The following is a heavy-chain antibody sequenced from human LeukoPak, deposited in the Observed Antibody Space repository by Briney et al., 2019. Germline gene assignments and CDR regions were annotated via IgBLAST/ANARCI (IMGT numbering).Heavy chain of an antibody. J-gene: IGHJ4*02. CDR2: IKQDGSEK. V-gene: IGHV3-7*01. CDR3: ARMRSSGYYLL. D-gene: IGHD3-22*01. CDR1: GFTFSSYA. Sequence: PGGSLRLSCAASGFTFSSYAMSWVRQAPGKGLEWVANIKQDGSEKYYVDSVKGRFTISRDNAKNSLYLQMNSLRAEDTAVYYCARMRSSGYYLLWGQGTLVTVSS.